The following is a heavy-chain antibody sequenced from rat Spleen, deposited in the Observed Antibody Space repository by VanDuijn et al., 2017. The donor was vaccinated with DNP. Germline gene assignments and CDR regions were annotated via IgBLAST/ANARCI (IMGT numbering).Heavy chain of an antibody. Sequence: EVQLVESGGGLVQPGRSLKLSCAASGFTYSTYVMAWVRQAPAKGLEWVASISSGGGDTYYRDSMKGRFSISRDNAKSTLYLQVNSLRSEDTATYYCTSNPHIRTAAPFDYWGQGVMVTVSS. D-gene: IGHD3-8*01. J-gene: IGHJ2*01. CDR2: ISSGGGDT. V-gene: IGHV5S23*01. CDR1: GFTYSTYV. CDR3: TSNPHIRTAAPFDY.